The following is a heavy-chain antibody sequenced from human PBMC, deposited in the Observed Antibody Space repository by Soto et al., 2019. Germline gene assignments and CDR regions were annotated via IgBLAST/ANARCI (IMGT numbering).Heavy chain of an antibody. Sequence: SGPTLVNPTQTLTLTCTFSGFSLSSIGMCASWIRQPPGKALEWLALIDWDGDEYYSTSLETRLTISKDTSKNQVVLTMSNMDPVDTATYYCARSITRSGFFNWFDSWGQGTLVTVSS. D-gene: IGHD3-3*01. CDR3: ARSITRSGFFNWFDS. CDR1: GFSLSSIGMC. V-gene: IGHV2-70*01. CDR2: IDWDGDE. J-gene: IGHJ5*01.